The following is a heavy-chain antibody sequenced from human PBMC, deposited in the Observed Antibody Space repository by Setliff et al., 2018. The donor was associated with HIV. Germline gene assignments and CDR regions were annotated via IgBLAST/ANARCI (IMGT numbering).Heavy chain of an antibody. CDR2: IYTSGST. J-gene: IGHJ3*02. V-gene: IGHV4-61*02. Sequence: LSLTCTVSGASISSGSFYWSWIRQPAGKGLEWIGRIYTSGSTNYNPSLKSRVTMSVDTSKNQFSLKLSSVTAADTAVYYFARDRPHYDYVWGSYPHAFDIWGQGTMVTVSS. CDR1: GASISSGSFY. D-gene: IGHD3-16*02. CDR3: ARDRPHYDYVWGSYPHAFDI.